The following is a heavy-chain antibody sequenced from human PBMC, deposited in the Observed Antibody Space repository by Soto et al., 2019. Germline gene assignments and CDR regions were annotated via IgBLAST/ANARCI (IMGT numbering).Heavy chain of an antibody. D-gene: IGHD4-17*01. V-gene: IGHV1-3*01. CDR1: GYTFTSYA. CDR3: ARDHLNGDYEMYSGNWFDP. CDR2: INAGNGNT. J-gene: IGHJ5*02. Sequence: QVQLVQSGAEVKKPGASVKVSCKASGYTFTSYAMHWVRQAPGQRLEWMGWINAGNGNTKYSQKFQGRVTITRDTSASTAYMELSSLRSEDTAVYYCARDHLNGDYEMYSGNWFDPWGQGTLVTVSS.